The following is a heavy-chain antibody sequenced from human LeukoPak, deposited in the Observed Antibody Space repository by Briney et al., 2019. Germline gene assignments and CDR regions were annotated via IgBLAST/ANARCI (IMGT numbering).Heavy chain of an antibody. V-gene: IGHV4-39*01. D-gene: IGHD3-3*01. CDR3: ASNLQSHDFWSGYRGAGGPTTFDY. CDR2: IYYSGST. CDR1: GGSISSSSYY. J-gene: IGHJ4*02. Sequence: PSETLSLTCTVSGGSISSSSYYWGWIRQPPGKGLEWIGSIYYSGSTYYNPSLKSRVTISVDTSKNQFSLKLSSVTAADTAVYYCASNLQSHDFWSGYRGAGGPTTFDYWGQGTLVTVSS.